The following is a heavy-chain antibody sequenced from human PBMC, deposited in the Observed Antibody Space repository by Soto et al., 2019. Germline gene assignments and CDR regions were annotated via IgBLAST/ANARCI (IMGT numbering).Heavy chain of an antibody. V-gene: IGHV3-30-3*01. Sequence: PGGSLRLSCAASGFTFSSYAMHWVRQAPGRGLEWVAVISYDGSNKYYADSVKGRFTISRDNSKNTLYLQMNSLRAEDTAVYYCARDRRSGSYSPTRDYYYGMDVWGQGTTVTVSS. J-gene: IGHJ6*02. CDR1: GFTFSSYA. CDR2: ISYDGSNK. CDR3: ARDRRSGSYSPTRDYYYGMDV. D-gene: IGHD1-26*01.